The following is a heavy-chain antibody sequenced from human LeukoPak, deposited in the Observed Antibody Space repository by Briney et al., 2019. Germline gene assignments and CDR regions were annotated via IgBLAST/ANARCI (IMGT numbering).Heavy chain of an antibody. CDR3: AAVPRFGTILDDY. CDR1: GFTFTSYG. CDR2: ISVGSGNT. V-gene: IGHV1-58*02. J-gene: IGHJ4*02. D-gene: IGHD1/OR15-1a*01. Sequence: SVKDSCKASGFTFTSYGINWVRQAPGQGLEWMGWISVGSGNTNYAQKLQERVTMTRDMSTSTAYMELSSLRSEDTAVYYCAAVPRFGTILDDYWGQGTLVTVSS.